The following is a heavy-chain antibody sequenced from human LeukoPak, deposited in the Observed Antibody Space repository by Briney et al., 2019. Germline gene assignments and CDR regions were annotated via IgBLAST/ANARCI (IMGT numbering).Heavy chain of an antibody. J-gene: IGHJ3*02. CDR1: GGSISSYY. CDR2: IYYSGST. V-gene: IGHV4-59*08. CDR3: ATLMDYYGSGSLYDAFDI. Sequence: SETLSLTCTVSGGSISSYYRSWIRQPPGKGLEWIGYIYYSGSTNYNPSLKSRVTISVDTSKNQFSLKLSSVTAADTAAYYCATLMDYYGSGSLYDAFDIWGQGTMVTVSS. D-gene: IGHD3-10*01.